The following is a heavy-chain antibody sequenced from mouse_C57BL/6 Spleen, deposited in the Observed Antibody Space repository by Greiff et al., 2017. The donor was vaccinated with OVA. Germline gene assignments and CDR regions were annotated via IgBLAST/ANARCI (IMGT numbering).Heavy chain of an antibody. V-gene: IGHV5-17*01. CDR1: GFTFSDYG. CDR2: ISRGSSTI. D-gene: IGHD4-1*01. CDR3: ARLTGAGAMDY. J-gene: IGHJ4*01. Sequence: DVHLVESGGGLVKPGGSLKLSCAASGFTFSDYGMHWVRQAPEKGLEWVAYISRGSSTIYYADTVKGRFTISRDNAKNTLFLQMTSLRSEDTAMYYCARLTGAGAMDYWGQGTSVTVSS.